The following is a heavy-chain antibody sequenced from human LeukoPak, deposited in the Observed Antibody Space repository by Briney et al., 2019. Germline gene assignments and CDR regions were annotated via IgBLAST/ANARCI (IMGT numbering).Heavy chain of an antibody. Sequence: SVKVSCKASGGTFSSYAISWVRQAPGQGLEWMGGIIPIFGTANYAQRFQGRVTITADESTSTAYMELSSLRSEDTAVYYCAWGLYSSFQYYYYYYMDVWGKGTTVTVSS. CDR3: AWGLYSSFQYYYYYYMDV. D-gene: IGHD6-6*01. CDR1: GGTFSSYA. J-gene: IGHJ6*03. CDR2: IIPIFGTA. V-gene: IGHV1-69*13.